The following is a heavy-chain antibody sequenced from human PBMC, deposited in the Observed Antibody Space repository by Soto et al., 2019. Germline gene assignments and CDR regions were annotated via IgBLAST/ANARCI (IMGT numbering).Heavy chain of an antibody. CDR1: GGSFSGYY. CDR3: ARGSRYYGSGSYYNVLQRFDY. J-gene: IGHJ4*02. D-gene: IGHD3-10*01. CDR2: INHSGST. Sequence: QVQLQQWGAGLLKPSETLSLTCAVYGGSFSGYYWSWIRQPPGKGLEWIGEINHSGSTNYNPSLKSRVTISVDTSTNQYSLKLSYVTAADTAVYYCARGSRYYGSGSYYNVLQRFDYWGQGTLVTVSS. V-gene: IGHV4-34*01.